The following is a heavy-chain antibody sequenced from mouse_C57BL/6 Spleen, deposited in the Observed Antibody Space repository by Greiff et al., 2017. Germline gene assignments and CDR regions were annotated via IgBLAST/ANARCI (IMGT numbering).Heavy chain of an antibody. CDR3: AREGGNYLDY. V-gene: IGHV1-52*01. CDR1: GYTFTSYW. Sequence: QVQLQQPGAELVRPGSSVKLSCKASGYTFTSYWMHWVKQRPIQGLEWIGNIDPSDSATHYNQKFKDKATLTVDKSSSTAYMQISSLTSEDSAVYYCAREGGNYLDYWGQGTTLTVSS. CDR2: IDPSDSAT. J-gene: IGHJ2*01.